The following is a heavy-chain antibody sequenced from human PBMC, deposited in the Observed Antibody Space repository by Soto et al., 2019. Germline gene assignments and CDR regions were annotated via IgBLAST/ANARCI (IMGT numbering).Heavy chain of an antibody. CDR2: INPNSGGT. J-gene: IGHJ6*02. D-gene: IGHD6-19*01. V-gene: IGHV1-2*02. Sequence: SVEVSLKASGYTFTGYYMHWVRQAPGQGLEWMGWINPNSGGTNYAQKFQGRVTMTRDTSISTAYMELSRLRSDDTAVYYCASDSSGWYSDYYGMDVWGQGTTVTVSS. CDR1: GYTFTGYY. CDR3: ASDSSGWYSDYYGMDV.